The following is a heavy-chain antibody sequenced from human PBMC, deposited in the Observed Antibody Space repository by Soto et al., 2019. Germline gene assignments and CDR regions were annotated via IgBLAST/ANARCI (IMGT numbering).Heavy chain of an antibody. CDR2: IRSKAYGGTT. CDR1: GFTFGDYA. J-gene: IGHJ4*02. D-gene: IGHD5-12*01. Sequence: GGSLRLSCTASGFTFGDYAMSWFRQAPGKGLEWVGFIRSKAYGGTTEYAASVKGRFTISRDDSKSIAYLQMNSLKTEDTAVYYCTSRWEEWLRYDYWGQGTLVTVSS. CDR3: TSRWEEWLRYDY. V-gene: IGHV3-49*03.